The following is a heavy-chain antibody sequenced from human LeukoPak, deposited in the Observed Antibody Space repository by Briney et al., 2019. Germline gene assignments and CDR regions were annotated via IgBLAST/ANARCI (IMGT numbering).Heavy chain of an antibody. CDR1: GGSISSYY. CDR3: ASGDSSGYKGLGY. Sequence: PSETLSLTCTVSGGSISSYYWSWIRQPPGKGLEWIGYIYYSGSTNYNPSLKSRVTISVDTSKNQFSLKLSSVTAADAAVYYCASGDSSGYKGLGYWGQGTLVTVSS. J-gene: IGHJ4*02. D-gene: IGHD3-22*01. V-gene: IGHV4-59*01. CDR2: IYYSGST.